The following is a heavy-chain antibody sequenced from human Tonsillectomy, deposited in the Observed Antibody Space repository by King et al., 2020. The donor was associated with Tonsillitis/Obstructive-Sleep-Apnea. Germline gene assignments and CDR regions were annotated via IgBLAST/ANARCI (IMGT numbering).Heavy chain of an antibody. CDR1: GFTFSRNG. V-gene: IGHV3-30*03. Sequence: VQLVESGGGVVQPGRSLRLSCAASGFTFSRNGMHWVRQAPGKGLEWVALISYDGRNKYYADSAKGRFIISRDNSKNTLYLQMNSLRAEDTAVYYCETTGWIEGLSDLWGQGTLVTVSS. J-gene: IGHJ5*02. D-gene: IGHD1-14*01. CDR3: ETTGWIEGLSDL. CDR2: ISYDGRNK.